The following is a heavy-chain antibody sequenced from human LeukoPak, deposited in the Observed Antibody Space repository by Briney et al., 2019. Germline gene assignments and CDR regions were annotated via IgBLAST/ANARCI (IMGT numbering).Heavy chain of an antibody. D-gene: IGHD6-19*01. CDR1: GGSFSGYY. CDR2: INHSGST. J-gene: IGHJ5*02. Sequence: PSETLSLTCAVYGGSFSGYYWSWIRQPPGKGLEWIGEINHSGSTNYNPSLKSRATISVDTSKNQFSLKLSSVTAADTAVYYCARLKQWLTWFDPWGQGTLVTVSS. V-gene: IGHV4-34*01. CDR3: ARLKQWLTWFDP.